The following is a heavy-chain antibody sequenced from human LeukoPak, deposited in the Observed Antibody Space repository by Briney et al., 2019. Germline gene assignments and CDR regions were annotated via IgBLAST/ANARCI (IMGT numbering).Heavy chain of an antibody. J-gene: IGHJ4*02. V-gene: IGHV4-30-4*01. CDR1: VGSISSGDYY. CDR3: ARANIGGETVNY. CDR2: IYFSGST. D-gene: IGHD1-26*01. Sequence: SETLSLTCTVSVGSISSGDYYWSWIRQPPGKGLEWIGYIYFSGSTYYNPSLKSRLTMSIDTSKNQFSLRLNSVAAADTAVYFCARANIGGETVNYWGQGTLVTVSS.